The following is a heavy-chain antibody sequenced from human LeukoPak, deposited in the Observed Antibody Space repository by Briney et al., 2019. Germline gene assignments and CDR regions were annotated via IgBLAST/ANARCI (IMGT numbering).Heavy chain of an antibody. CDR2: INPNSGGT. Sequence: ASVKVSCKASGYTFTGYYMHWVRQAPGQGLEWMGWINPNSGGTNYAQKFQGRVTMTRDMSTSTVYMELSSLRSEDTAVYYCARAGPYLYSSGWSLGGGYYYYYMDVWGKGTTVTVSS. V-gene: IGHV1-2*02. CDR1: GYTFTGYY. CDR3: ARAGPYLYSSGWSLGGGYYYYYMDV. J-gene: IGHJ6*03. D-gene: IGHD6-19*01.